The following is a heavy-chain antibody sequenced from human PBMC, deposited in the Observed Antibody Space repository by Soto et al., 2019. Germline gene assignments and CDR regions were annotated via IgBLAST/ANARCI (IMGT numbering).Heavy chain of an antibody. CDR2: IRSKGYNYAT. CDR1: GFSFSGSA. J-gene: IGHJ4*02. V-gene: IGHV3-73*02. Sequence: EVQLVESGGGLVQPGGSLKLSCAASGFSFSGSAIHWVRQASGKGLEWVGRIRSKGYNYATTYTSSVEGRFTISRHDSKNTAHLQMNSLKTEDTAVYYCRCIPVAGEDFDYWGQGTLVTVSS. D-gene: IGHD6-19*01. CDR3: RCIPVAGEDFDY.